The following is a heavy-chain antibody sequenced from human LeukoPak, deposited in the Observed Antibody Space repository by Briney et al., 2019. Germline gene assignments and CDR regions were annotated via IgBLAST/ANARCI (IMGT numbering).Heavy chain of an antibody. Sequence: SETLSLTCAVYGGSFSGYYWSWIRQPPGKGLERIGEINHSGSTNYNPSLKSRVTISVDTSKNQFSLKLSSVTAADTAVYYCARGGQLVLPFDYWGQGTLVTVSS. V-gene: IGHV4-34*01. D-gene: IGHD6-13*01. CDR3: ARGGQLVLPFDY. CDR2: INHSGST. CDR1: GGSFSGYY. J-gene: IGHJ4*02.